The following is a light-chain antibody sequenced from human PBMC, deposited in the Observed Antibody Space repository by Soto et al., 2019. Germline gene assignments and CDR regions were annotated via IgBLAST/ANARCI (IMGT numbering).Light chain of an antibody. V-gene: IGKV4-1*01. CDR2: WAS. CDR1: HSVHYNSNNMYH. J-gene: IGKJ2*03. Sequence: DIVMTQSPDSLTVSLGERASINCKSSHSVHYNSNNMYHLTWYQQRPGQPPKVLIYWASTRASGVPDRFSGSGSETDFTLTITNLQPEDAAIYYCQQHHRVLGYGFAQRTRLEIK. CDR3: QQHHRVLGYG.